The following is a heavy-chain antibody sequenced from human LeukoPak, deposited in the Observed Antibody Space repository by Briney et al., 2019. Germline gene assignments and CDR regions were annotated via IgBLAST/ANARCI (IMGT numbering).Heavy chain of an antibody. V-gene: IGHV4-61*01. Sequence: SETLSLTCTVSGGSFSNGNYYWSWLRQPPGKALEWIGYIYYTGSTNYNPSLEGRVTISVDTSKNQFSVKLSSVTAADTAVYYCARSQNYYGSGDYWSQGTLVTVSS. CDR1: GGSFSNGNYY. CDR3: ARSQNYYGSGDY. J-gene: IGHJ4*02. D-gene: IGHD3-10*01. CDR2: IYYTGST.